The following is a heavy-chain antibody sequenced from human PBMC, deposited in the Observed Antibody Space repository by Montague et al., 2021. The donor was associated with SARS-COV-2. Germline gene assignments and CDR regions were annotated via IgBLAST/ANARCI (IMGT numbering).Heavy chain of an antibody. D-gene: IGHD1-26*01. CDR1: GGSISSTSFF. Sequence: SETLSLTCSVSGGSISSTSFFWAWNPQPHGQGLDWVGCIYSSGTSYYYLSLQSPVTIAADTSRTHLSVRLSSVTAADTAVYDGARSTSGLFIYWGQGTLVTVSS. CDR3: ARSTSGLFIY. J-gene: IGHJ4*02. V-gene: IGHV4-39*02. CDR2: IYSSGTS.